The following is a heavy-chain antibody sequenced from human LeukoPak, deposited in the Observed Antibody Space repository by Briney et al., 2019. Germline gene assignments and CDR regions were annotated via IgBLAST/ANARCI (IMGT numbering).Heavy chain of an antibody. CDR1: GYSFTNYW. Sequence: PGESLKISCKGSGYSFTNYWIGWVRQMPGKGLEWMGIIYPGDSDTRYSPSFQGQVTISADKSISTAYLQWSSLKASDTAMYYCARRGNRYDFRDAFDIWGQGTMVTVSS. CDR3: ARRGNRYDFRDAFDI. V-gene: IGHV5-51*01. J-gene: IGHJ3*02. CDR2: IYPGDSDT. D-gene: IGHD3-3*01.